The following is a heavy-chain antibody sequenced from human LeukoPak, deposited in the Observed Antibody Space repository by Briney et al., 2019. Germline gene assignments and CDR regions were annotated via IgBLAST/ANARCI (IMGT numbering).Heavy chain of an antibody. D-gene: IGHD3-22*01. Sequence: TGGSPRHSCAASGFTFSDYYMSWIRQAPGKGLEWVSYISSSSSYTNYADSVKGRFTISRDNAKNSLYLQMNSLRAEDTAVYYCARGRYDSSGYNAFDIWGQGTMVTVSS. J-gene: IGHJ3*02. CDR1: GFTFSDYY. CDR2: ISSSSSYT. V-gene: IGHV3-11*05. CDR3: ARGRYDSSGYNAFDI.